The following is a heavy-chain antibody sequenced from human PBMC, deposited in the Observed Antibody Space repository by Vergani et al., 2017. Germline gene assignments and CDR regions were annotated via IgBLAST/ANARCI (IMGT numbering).Heavy chain of an antibody. Sequence: LEESGGGSVKPGGSLRLSCAASGFKFSDHYMSWIRQAPGKGLEWVSHISPGASTVSYTDSVTGGFTVSRDNANNSLTIYMTTLRVEDTAVYYCAKDPVISTTLHYYAMDVWGQGTTVTVSS. V-gene: IGHV3-11*04. J-gene: IGHJ6*02. CDR3: AKDPVISTTLHYYAMDV. CDR2: ISPGASTV. CDR1: GFKFSDHY. D-gene: IGHD1-1*01.